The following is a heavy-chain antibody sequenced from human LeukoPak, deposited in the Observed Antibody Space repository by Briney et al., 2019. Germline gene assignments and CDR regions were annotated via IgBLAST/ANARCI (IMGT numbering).Heavy chain of an antibody. CDR2: ISGSGGST. V-gene: IGHV3-23*01. J-gene: IGHJ4*02. D-gene: IGHD2-2*01. Sequence: GGSLRLSCAASGFTFSGYAMSWVRQAPGKGLEWVSAISGSGGSTYYADSVKGRFTISRDNSKNTLYLQMNSLRAEDTAVYYCANLVTGSYCSSTSCYYWGQGTLVTVSS. CDR1: GFTFSGYA. CDR3: ANLVTGSYCSSTSCYY.